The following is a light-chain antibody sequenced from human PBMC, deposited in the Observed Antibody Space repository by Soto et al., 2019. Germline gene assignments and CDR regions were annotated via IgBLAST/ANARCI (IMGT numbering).Light chain of an antibody. J-gene: IGKJ1*01. CDR2: KAS. CDR3: QEYNSYWT. V-gene: IGKV1-5*03. Sequence: DIQMTQSPSTLSASVGYRFTITCRASQTISSWLAWYQQKPGKAPKLLIYKASTLKSGVPSRFSGSGSGTEFTLTISSLQPDDFGTYYCQEYNSYWTFGQGTKGDI. CDR1: QTISSW.